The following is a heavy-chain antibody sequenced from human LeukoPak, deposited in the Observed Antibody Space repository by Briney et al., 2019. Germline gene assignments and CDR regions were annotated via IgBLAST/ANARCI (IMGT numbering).Heavy chain of an antibody. Sequence: ASVTVSCKASGYTFTGYYMHWVRQAPGQGLEWMGWINPNSGGTNYAQKFQGRVTMTRDTSISTAYMELSRLRSDDTAVYYCAPLNLGYCSSTSCRGGYWGQGTLVTVSS. CDR1: GYTFTGYY. CDR3: APLNLGYCSSTSCRGGY. D-gene: IGHD2-2*01. V-gene: IGHV1-2*02. J-gene: IGHJ4*02. CDR2: INPNSGGT.